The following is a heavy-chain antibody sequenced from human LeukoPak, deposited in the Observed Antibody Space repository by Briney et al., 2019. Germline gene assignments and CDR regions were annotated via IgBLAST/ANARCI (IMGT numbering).Heavy chain of an antibody. D-gene: IGHD2-2*01. Sequence: GGSLRLSCAASGFTFSNPWMSWVRQAPGKGLEWVSSISSSYIYYADSVKGRFTISRDNAKNSLYLQMNGLRAEDTAVYYCARDLPRGVVVPAASSGYWGQGTLVTVSS. J-gene: IGHJ4*02. CDR3: ARDLPRGVVVPAASSGY. CDR2: ISSSYI. V-gene: IGHV3-21*01. CDR1: GFTFSNPW.